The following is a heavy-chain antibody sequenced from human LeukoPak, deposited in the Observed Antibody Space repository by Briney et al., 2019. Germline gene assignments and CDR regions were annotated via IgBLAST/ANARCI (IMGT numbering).Heavy chain of an antibody. CDR3: TRDRRAQSSGWYVPDFDC. CDR2: IRXXXYGGST. J-gene: IGHJ4*02. Sequence: FTXGXXAXXXFRXAPXKXXXXXXFIRXXXYGGSTEYAASGKGRFTIARDDYKSIAYLQMNSLKIEDTAIYYCTRDRRAQSSGWYVPDFDCWGQGTLVTVSS. V-gene: IGHV3-49*03. D-gene: IGHD6-19*01. CDR1: FTXGXXA.